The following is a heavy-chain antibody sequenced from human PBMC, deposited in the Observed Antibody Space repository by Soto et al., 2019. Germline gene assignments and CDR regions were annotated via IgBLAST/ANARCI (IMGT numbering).Heavy chain of an antibody. CDR2: IWYDGSNK. Sequence: GGSLRLSCAASGFTFSSYGMHWVRQAPGKGLEWVAVIWYDGSNKYYADSVKGRFTISRDNSKNTLYLQMNSLRAEDTAVYYCARGPSSWTIYYGMDVWGQGTTVTVSS. CDR3: ARGPSSWTIYYGMDV. CDR1: GFTFSSYG. D-gene: IGHD6-13*01. J-gene: IGHJ6*02. V-gene: IGHV3-33*01.